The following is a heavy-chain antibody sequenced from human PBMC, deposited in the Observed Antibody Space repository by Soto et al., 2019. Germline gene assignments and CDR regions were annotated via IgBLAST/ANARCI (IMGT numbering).Heavy chain of an antibody. CDR2: ISGSGGST. D-gene: IGHD3-16*02. J-gene: IGHJ4*02. CDR1: GFTFSSYA. V-gene: IGHV3-23*01. CDR3: AKSARLGELSLYIFDY. Sequence: LRLSCAASGFTFSSYAMSWVRQAPGKGLEWVSAISGSGGSTYYADSVKGRFTISRDNSKNTLYLQMNSLRAEDTAVYYCAKSARLGELSLYIFDYWGQGTLVTVSS.